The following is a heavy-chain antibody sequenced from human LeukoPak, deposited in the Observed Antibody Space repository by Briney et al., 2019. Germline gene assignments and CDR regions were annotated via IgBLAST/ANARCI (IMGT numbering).Heavy chain of an antibody. Sequence: SETLSLTCTVLGASISSGEYYGCGIRQPPGRGLEGFGSMYYSGSIYYNPSLKRRVTISVDTSKKQFSLTLSSVTAADTAVYYCARSVSYYYDGSARGAFDIWGQGTMVTVSS. CDR3: ARSVSYYYDGSARGAFDI. CDR1: GASISSGEYY. V-gene: IGHV4-39*07. J-gene: IGHJ3*02. CDR2: MYYSGSI. D-gene: IGHD3-22*01.